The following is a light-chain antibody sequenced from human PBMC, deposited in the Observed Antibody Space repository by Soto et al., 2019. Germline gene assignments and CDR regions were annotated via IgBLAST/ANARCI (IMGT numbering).Light chain of an antibody. V-gene: IGKV3-11*01. J-gene: IGKJ1*01. CDR3: QQYNNWWT. Sequence: EVVLTQSPVTLSLSPGERATLSCRASQSFRGLLAWYQQKPGQAPRLLIYDAYNRATGIPPRFSGSGSGTDFTLTISSLQSEDFAVYYCQQYNNWWTFGQGTKVDIK. CDR1: QSFRGL. CDR2: DAY.